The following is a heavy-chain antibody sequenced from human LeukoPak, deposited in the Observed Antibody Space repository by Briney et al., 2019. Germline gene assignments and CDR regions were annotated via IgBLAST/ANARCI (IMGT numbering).Heavy chain of an antibody. V-gene: IGHV3-9*01. CDR2: ISWNSGSI. D-gene: IGHD5-18*01. J-gene: IGHJ4*02. Sequence: GRSLRLSWAASGFTFGDYVVHWLRQAPGKGLEWVSGISWNSGSIGYADSVKGRFTISRDNAKNSLYLQMNRLRAEDTALYYCANDCGYSYGYPCDYWGQGTLVTVSS. CDR1: GFTFGDYV. CDR3: ANDCGYSYGYPCDY.